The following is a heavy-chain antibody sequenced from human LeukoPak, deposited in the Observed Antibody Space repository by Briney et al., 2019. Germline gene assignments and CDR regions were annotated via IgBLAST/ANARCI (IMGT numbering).Heavy chain of an antibody. J-gene: IGHJ5*02. CDR3: AREYSSSSRGSWFDP. V-gene: IGHV4-61*02. CDR1: GGSISSGSYY. CDR2: IYTSGSA. D-gene: IGHD6-6*01. Sequence: PSETLSLTCTVSGGSISSGSYYWSWIRQPAGKGLEWIGRIYTSGSANYNPSLKSRVTISVDTSKDQFSLKLSSVTAADTVVYYCAREYSSSSRGSWFDPWGQGTLVTVSS.